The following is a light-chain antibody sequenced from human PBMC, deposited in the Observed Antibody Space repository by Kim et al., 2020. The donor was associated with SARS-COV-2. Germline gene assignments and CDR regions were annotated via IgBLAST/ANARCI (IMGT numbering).Light chain of an antibody. CDR1: SLRSYY. CDR3: NSRDSSGNHPHVV. CDR2: GKN. V-gene: IGLV3-19*01. J-gene: IGLJ2*01. Sequence: GQTVRITCQGDSLRSYYESWYQQKPGQAPVLVIYGKNNRPSGIPDRFSGSSSGNTASLTITGAQAEDEADYYCNSRDSSGNHPHVVFGGGTQLTVL.